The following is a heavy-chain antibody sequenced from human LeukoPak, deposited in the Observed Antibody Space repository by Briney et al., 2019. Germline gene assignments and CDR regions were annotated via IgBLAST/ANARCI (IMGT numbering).Heavy chain of an antibody. D-gene: IGHD4-17*01. CDR3: ARSTTVTAEFDY. J-gene: IGHJ4*02. Sequence: GGSLRLSCAASGFTFSSYAMHWVRQAPGKGLEYVSAISSNGGSTYYANSVKGRFTISRDKSKNTPYLQMGSLRAEDMAVYYCARSTTVTAEFDYWGQGTLVTVSS. CDR1: GFTFSSYA. V-gene: IGHV3-64*01. CDR2: ISSNGGST.